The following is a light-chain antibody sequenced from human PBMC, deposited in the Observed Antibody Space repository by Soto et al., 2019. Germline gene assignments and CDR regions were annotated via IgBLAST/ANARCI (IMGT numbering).Light chain of an antibody. Sequence: EIVMTQSPAALSVSLGERVSLTCRASQGVSSYLAWYQQKPGQAPRLLISDASTRATDIPDRFSGSGSGTDFTLTISSLQSSDLAVYYCLQYSTWPPLYTCGQGTKLEIK. CDR3: LQYSTWPPLYT. V-gene: IGKV3-15*01. J-gene: IGKJ2*01. CDR2: DAS. CDR1: QGVSSY.